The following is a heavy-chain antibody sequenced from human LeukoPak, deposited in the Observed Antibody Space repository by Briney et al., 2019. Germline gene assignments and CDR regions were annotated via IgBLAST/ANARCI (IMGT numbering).Heavy chain of an antibody. J-gene: IGHJ6*03. V-gene: IGHV3-9*01. Sequence: GRSLRLSCAASGFTFDDYAMHWVRHAPGKGLEWVSGISWNSGSIGYADSVKGRFTISRDNAKNSLYLQMNSLRAEDTAVYYCAGLGVVRGYYMDVWGKGTTVTVSS. CDR1: GFTFDDYA. D-gene: IGHD2-15*01. CDR3: AGLGVVRGYYMDV. CDR2: ISWNSGSI.